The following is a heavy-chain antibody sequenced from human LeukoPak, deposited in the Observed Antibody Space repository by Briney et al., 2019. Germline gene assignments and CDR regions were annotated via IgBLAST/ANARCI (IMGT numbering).Heavy chain of an antibody. CDR2: INHSGST. J-gene: IGHJ6*03. V-gene: IGHV4-34*01. CDR1: GGSFSGYY. D-gene: IGHD1-1*01. CDR3: ARGGYGAGGYYYYMDV. Sequence: SETLSLTCAVYGGSFSGYYWSWIRQPPGKGLEWIGEINHSGSTNYNPSLKSRVTISVDTSKNQFSLKLRSVTAADTAVYYCARGGYGAGGYYYYMDVWGKGTTVTVSS.